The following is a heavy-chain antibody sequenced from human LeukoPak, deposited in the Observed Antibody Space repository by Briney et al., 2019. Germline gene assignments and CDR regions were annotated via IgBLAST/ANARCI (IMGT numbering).Heavy chain of an antibody. J-gene: IGHJ3*02. CDR2: MNPNSGNT. CDR1: GYTFTSYD. D-gene: IGHD1-26*01. V-gene: IGHV1-8*03. CDR3: AKDLQWELPRGDALDI. Sequence: ASVKVSCKASGYTFTSYDINWVRQAPGQGLEWMGWMNPNSGNTGYAQKFQGRVTITRNTSISTAYMELSSLRSEDTAVYYCAKDLQWELPRGDALDIWGQGTMVTVSS.